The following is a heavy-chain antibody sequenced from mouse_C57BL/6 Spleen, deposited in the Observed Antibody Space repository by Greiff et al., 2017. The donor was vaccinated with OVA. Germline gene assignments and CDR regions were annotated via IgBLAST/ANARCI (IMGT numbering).Heavy chain of an antibody. CDR2: IYPGDGDT. CDR1: GYAFSSYW. CDR3: ARSRWLLRSPYWYFDV. V-gene: IGHV1-80*01. J-gene: IGHJ1*03. Sequence: QVQLQQSGAELVKPGASVKISCKASGYAFSSYWMNWVKQRPGKGLEWIGQIYPGDGDTNYNGKFKGKATLTADKSSSTAYMQLSSLTSEDSAVYFCARSRWLLRSPYWYFDVWGTGTTVTVSS. D-gene: IGHD2-3*01.